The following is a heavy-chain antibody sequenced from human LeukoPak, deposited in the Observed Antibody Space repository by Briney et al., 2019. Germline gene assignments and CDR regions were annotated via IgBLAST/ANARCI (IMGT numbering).Heavy chain of an antibody. J-gene: IGHJ4*02. CDR3: ARPIDSSGYYYVS. V-gene: IGHV5-51*01. CDR2: IYPGDSDT. D-gene: IGHD3-22*01. CDR1: GYSFTSYW. Sequence: GESLKISCKGSGYSFTSYWIGWVRQMPGKGLEWRGIIYPGDSDTRYSPSFQGQVTISADKSISTAYLQWSSLKASDTAMYYCARPIDSSGYYYVSWGQGTLVTVSS.